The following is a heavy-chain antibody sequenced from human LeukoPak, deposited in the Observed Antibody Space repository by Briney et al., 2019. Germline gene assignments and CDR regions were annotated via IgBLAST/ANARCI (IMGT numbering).Heavy chain of an antibody. V-gene: IGHV1-18*01. CDR1: GYTFSSFG. J-gene: IGHJ6*03. CDR3: ARVEVHPRRFYYYMDV. CDR2: ISADTVNS. Sequence: ASVKVSCKTSGYTFSSFGIGWVRQAPGQGLEWMGWISADTVNSNVAQKLQDRVAMTTDTSTNTAYMELRSLRYDDTAVDYCARVEVHPRRFYYYMDVWGKGTTVTISS. D-gene: IGHD3-16*01.